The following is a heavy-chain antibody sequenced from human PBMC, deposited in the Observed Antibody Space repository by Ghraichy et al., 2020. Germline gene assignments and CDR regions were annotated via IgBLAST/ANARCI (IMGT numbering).Heavy chain of an antibody. CDR1: GYTFTSYG. J-gene: IGHJ6*02. V-gene: IGHV1-18*04. CDR3: ASFGYSSGWLDYYYYGMDV. Sequence: ASVKVSCKASGYTFTSYGISWVRQAPGQGLEWMGWISAYNGNTNYAQKLQGRVTMTTDTSTSTAYMELRSLRSDDTAVYYCASFGYSSGWLDYYYYGMDVWGQGTTVTVSS. CDR2: ISAYNGNT. D-gene: IGHD6-19*01.